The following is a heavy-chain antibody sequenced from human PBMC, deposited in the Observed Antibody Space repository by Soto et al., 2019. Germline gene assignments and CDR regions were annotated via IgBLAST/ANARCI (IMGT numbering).Heavy chain of an antibody. V-gene: IGHV1-58*01. Sequence: GASVKVSCKASGFTFTSSAVQWVRQARGQRLEWIGWIVVGSGNTNYAQKFQERVTITRDMSTSTAYMELSSLRSEDTAVYYCAADILLYTVAGLYFDYWGQGTLVTVSS. J-gene: IGHJ4*02. D-gene: IGHD6-19*01. CDR3: AADILLYTVAGLYFDY. CDR2: IVVGSGNT. CDR1: GFTFTSSA.